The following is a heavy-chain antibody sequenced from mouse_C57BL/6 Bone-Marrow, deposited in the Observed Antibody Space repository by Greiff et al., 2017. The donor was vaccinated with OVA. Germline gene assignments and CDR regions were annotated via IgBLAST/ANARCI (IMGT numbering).Heavy chain of an antibody. V-gene: IGHV1-72*01. Sequence: VQLQQPGAELVKPGASVKLSCKASGYTFPSYWMHWVTQRPGRGLEWIGRIVPNSGGTTYYEQFKSKTTLTVSKPSSTSYMQLSSLTSEDSAVYYCARKGDTVVATYWYFDVWGTGTTVTVSS. J-gene: IGHJ1*03. CDR3: ARKGDTVVATYWYFDV. CDR1: GYTFPSYW. CDR2: IVPNSGGT. D-gene: IGHD1-1*01.